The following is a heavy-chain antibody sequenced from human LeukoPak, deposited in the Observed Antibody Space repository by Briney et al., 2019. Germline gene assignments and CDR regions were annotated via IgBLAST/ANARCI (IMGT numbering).Heavy chain of an antibody. CDR3: ARDNSVGDTAWWFDP. CDR2: INPSGGST. V-gene: IGHV1-46*01. D-gene: IGHD1-26*01. CDR1: GYTFTNYY. Sequence: ASVKVSCKASGYTFTNYYMHWVRQAPGQGLEWMGMINPSGGSTSYAQKFQGRVTMTRDMSTSTDYMELISLRSEDTAVYYCARDNSVGDTAWWFDPWGQGTLVTVSS. J-gene: IGHJ5*02.